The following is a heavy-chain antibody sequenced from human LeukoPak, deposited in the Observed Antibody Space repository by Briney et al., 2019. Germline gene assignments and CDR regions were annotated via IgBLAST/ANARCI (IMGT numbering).Heavy chain of an antibody. J-gene: IGHJ4*02. Sequence: KPSETLSLTCAVYGVSFSGYYWSWIRQPPGKGLEWIGEINHSGSTNYNPSLKRRVTISVDTSKNQFSLKLSSVTAADTAVYYCARGRSSGWYNNYFDYWGQGTLVTVSS. D-gene: IGHD6-19*01. CDR1: GVSFSGYY. CDR3: ARGRSSGWYNNYFDY. CDR2: INHSGST. V-gene: IGHV4-34*01.